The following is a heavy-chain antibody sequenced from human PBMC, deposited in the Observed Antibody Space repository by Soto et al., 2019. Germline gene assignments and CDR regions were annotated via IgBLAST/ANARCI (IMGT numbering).Heavy chain of an antibody. CDR3: AREIVVVPAAMRQVPFYYYGMDV. V-gene: IGHV3-48*02. Sequence: GGSLRLSCAASGFTFSSYSMNWVRQAPGKGLEWVSYISSSSSTIYYADSVKGRFTISRDNAKNSLYLQMNSLRDEDTAVNYCAREIVVVPAAMRQVPFYYYGMDVWGQGTTVTVSS. J-gene: IGHJ6*02. CDR1: GFTFSSYS. D-gene: IGHD2-2*01. CDR2: ISSSSSTI.